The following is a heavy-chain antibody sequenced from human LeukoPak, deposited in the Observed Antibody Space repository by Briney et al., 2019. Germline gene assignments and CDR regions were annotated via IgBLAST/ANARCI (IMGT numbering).Heavy chain of an antibody. CDR2: IYYSGST. J-gene: IGHJ5*02. Sequence: SETLSLTCTVSGGSISSYYWSWLRQPPGKGLEWIGYIYYSGSTNYNPSLKSRVTISVDTSKNQFSLKLSSVTAADTAVYYCARTHAYYDILTGYSPWNWFDPWGQGTLVTVSS. CDR1: GGSISSYY. V-gene: IGHV4-59*01. CDR3: ARTHAYYDILTGYSPWNWFDP. D-gene: IGHD3-9*01.